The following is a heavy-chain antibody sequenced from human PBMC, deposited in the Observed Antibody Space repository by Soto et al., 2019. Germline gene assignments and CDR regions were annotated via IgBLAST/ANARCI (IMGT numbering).Heavy chain of an antibody. CDR3: VKAVSGIGPNDAFDI. J-gene: IGHJ3*02. CDR2: ISSNGGST. D-gene: IGHD3-3*01. CDR1: GFTFSSYA. Sequence: GGSLGLSCSASGFTFSSYAMHWVRQAPGKGLEYVSAISSNGGSTYYADSVKGRFTISRDNSKNTLYLQMSSLRAEDTAVYYCVKAVSGIGPNDAFDIWGQGTMGTVSS. V-gene: IGHV3-64D*06.